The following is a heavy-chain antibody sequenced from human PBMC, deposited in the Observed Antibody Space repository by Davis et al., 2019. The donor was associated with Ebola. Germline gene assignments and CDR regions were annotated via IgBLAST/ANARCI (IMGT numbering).Heavy chain of an antibody. CDR3: ARPIRASGTPENGFDM. V-gene: IGHV3-30-3*01. CDR1: GFTFSGSA. D-gene: IGHD6-13*01. CDR2: ISNDGSEK. J-gene: IGHJ3*02. Sequence: PGGSLRLSCAASGFTFSGSAMHWVRQAPGKGLEWVTVISNDGSEKYYANSVRGRFTISRDNSKDTLYLQMTSLRSDDTAVYFCARPIRASGTPENGFDMWGQGTMVTVSS.